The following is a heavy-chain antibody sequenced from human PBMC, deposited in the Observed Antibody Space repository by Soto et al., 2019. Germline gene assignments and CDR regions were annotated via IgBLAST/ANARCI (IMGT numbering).Heavy chain of an antibody. CDR1: EFTFRSYW. CDR2: ISGDGSST. CDR3: ARSLPGTYGAFDL. V-gene: IGHV3-74*01. J-gene: IGHJ3*01. Sequence: GSLRLSCAASEFTFRSYWMHWVRQRPGKGLVWVSRISGDGSSTNYADSVKGRFTISRDNAKNTVYLQIDSLRAEDTAVYYCARSLPGTYGAFDLWGQGTMVTVSS. D-gene: IGHD1-7*01.